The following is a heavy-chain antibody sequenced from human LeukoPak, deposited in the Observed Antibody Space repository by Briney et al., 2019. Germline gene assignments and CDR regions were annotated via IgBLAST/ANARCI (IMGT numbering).Heavy chain of an antibody. J-gene: IGHJ4*02. V-gene: IGHV1-3*01. CDR2: INAGNGNT. Sequence: GASVKVSCKASGYTFTSYAMYWVRQAPGQRLEWMGWINAGNGNTKYSQKFQGRVTITRDTSASTAYMELSSLRSEDTAVYYCARELTYGSGSYEDWGQGTLVTVSS. D-gene: IGHD3-10*01. CDR1: GYTFTSYA. CDR3: ARELTYGSGSYED.